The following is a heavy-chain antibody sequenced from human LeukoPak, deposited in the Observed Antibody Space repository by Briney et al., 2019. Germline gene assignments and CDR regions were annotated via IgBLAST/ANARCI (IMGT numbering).Heavy chain of an antibody. D-gene: IGHD1-26*01. CDR1: GFTFPTYG. CDR3: ARGPPDGWEVYFDF. J-gene: IGHJ4*02. V-gene: IGHV3-30*03. Sequence: PGGSLRLSCAGSGFTFPTYGMHWVRQSPGKGLEWVALISYDGSNEWYADSVKGRFTISRDNSKNTLYLQMNSLSAEDTAVYYCARGPPDGWEVYFDFWGQGTLVIVSS. CDR2: ISYDGSNE.